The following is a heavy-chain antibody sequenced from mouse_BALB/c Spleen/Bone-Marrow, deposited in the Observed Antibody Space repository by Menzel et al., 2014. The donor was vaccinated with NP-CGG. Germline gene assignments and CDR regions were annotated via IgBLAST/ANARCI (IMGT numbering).Heavy chain of an antibody. CDR3: ARSGLGPYYFDY. J-gene: IGHJ2*01. CDR2: IYPGDGDT. CDR1: GYAFSSSW. V-gene: IGHV1-82*01. Sequence: VMLVESGPVLVKPGASVKISCKASGYAFSSSWMNWVKQRPGQGLEWIGRIYPGDGDTNYNGKLKGKATQTADKSSSTACMQLSSLTSVDSAVYFCARSGLGPYYFDYWGQGTTLTVSS. D-gene: IGHD4-1*01.